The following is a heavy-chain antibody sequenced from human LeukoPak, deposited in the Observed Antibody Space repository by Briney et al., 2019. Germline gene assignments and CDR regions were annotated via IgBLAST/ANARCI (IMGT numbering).Heavy chain of an antibody. CDR1: GGSFSGYY. CDR3: AGLRTGEIDY. Sequence: SKTLSLTCAVYGGSFSGYYWSWIRQPPGKGLEWIGEINHSGSTNYNPSLKSRVTISVDTSKNQFSLKLSSVTAADTAVYYCAGLRTGEIDYWGQGTLVTVSS. D-gene: IGHD3-16*01. J-gene: IGHJ4*02. CDR2: INHSGST. V-gene: IGHV4-34*01.